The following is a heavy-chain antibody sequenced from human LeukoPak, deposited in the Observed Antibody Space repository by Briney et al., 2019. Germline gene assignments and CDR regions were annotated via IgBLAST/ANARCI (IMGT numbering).Heavy chain of an antibody. CDR1: GYAFSSYG. V-gene: IGHV1-18*01. Sequence: ASVKVSCKASGYAFSSYGFSWVRQAPGQGLVWMGWISSYDGNTKSVDKLQGRVTMTTDTSTSTAYMELRSLRSDDTAVYYCARDAYGSGKGYFDYWGQGTLVTVSS. CDR3: ARDAYGSGKGYFDY. J-gene: IGHJ4*02. CDR2: ISSYDGNT. D-gene: IGHD3-10*01.